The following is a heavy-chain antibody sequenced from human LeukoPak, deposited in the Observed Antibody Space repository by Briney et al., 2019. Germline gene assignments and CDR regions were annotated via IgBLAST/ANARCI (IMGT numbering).Heavy chain of an antibody. D-gene: IGHD6-13*01. Sequence: GGSLRLSCAASGFTFSTYWMNWFRQTPGKGLEWVAKIKADGGEKDHVASVKGRFTISRDNAKNSLYLQMNSLRVEDTAVYYCAKDVTSSWYLGDAFDIWGQGTMVTVSS. J-gene: IGHJ3*02. CDR1: GFTFSTYW. V-gene: IGHV3-7*01. CDR3: AKDVTSSWYLGDAFDI. CDR2: IKADGGEK.